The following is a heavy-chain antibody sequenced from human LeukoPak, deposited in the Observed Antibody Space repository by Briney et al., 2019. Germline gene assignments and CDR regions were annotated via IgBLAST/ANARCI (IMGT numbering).Heavy chain of an antibody. CDR2: MNPNSGNT. Sequence: GASVTVSCKASGYTFTSYDINWVRQATGQGLEWMGWMNPNSGNTGYAQKFQGRVTMTRNTSISTAYMELSSLRSEDTAVYYCARGGYSSSWLSGINWFDPWGQGTLVTVSS. J-gene: IGHJ5*02. D-gene: IGHD6-13*01. CDR3: ARGGYSSSWLSGINWFDP. V-gene: IGHV1-8*01. CDR1: GYTFTSYD.